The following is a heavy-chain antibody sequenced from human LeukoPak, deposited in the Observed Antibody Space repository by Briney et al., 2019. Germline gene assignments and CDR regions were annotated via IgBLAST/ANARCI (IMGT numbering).Heavy chain of an antibody. J-gene: IGHJ4*02. V-gene: IGHV4-34*01. CDR2: INHSGST. Sequence: SETLSLTCAVSGGSFSGYYWSWIRQPPGKGLEWIGEINHSGSTNYNPSLKSRVTMSVDTSKNQFSLKLSSVTAADTAVYYCARGGGFYYFDYWGQGTLVTVSS. CDR1: GGSFSGYY. CDR3: ARGGGFYYFDY. D-gene: IGHD2-15*01.